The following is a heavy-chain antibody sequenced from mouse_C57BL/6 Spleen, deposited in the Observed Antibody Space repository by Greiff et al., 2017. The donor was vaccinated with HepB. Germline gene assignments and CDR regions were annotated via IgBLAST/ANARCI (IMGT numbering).Heavy chain of an antibody. CDR3: ASRYYEDFDV. CDR2: ISSGSSTI. V-gene: IGHV5-17*01. Sequence: EVKLMESGGGLVKPGGSLKLSCAASGFTFSDYGMHWVRQAPEKGLEWVAYISSGSSTIYYADTVKGRFTISRDNAKNTLFLQMTSLRSEDTAMYYCASRYYEDFDVWGTGTTVTVSS. CDR1: GFTFSDYG. D-gene: IGHD1-1*01. J-gene: IGHJ1*03.